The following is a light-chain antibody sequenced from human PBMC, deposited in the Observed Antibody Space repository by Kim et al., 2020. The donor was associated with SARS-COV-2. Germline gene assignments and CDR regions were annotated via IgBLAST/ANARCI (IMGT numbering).Light chain of an antibody. CDR1: SRDVGGYHY. CDR2: DVS. V-gene: IGLV2-14*03. Sequence: GQSITIACTGTSRDVGGYHYVSWYQQHPGKAPKLMIYDVSNRPSGVSTRFSGSKSGNTASLTISGLQAEDEADYYCSSYTSSSTYVFGTGTKVTVL. CDR3: SSYTSSSTYV. J-gene: IGLJ1*01.